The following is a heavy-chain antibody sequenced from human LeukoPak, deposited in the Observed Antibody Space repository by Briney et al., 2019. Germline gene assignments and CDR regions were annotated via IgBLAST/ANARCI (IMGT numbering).Heavy chain of an antibody. J-gene: IGHJ4*02. Sequence: GGSLRLSCAASGFTFSSYSMNWVRQAPGKGLEWVSSISSSSSYIYYADSVKGRFTISRDNAKNSLYLQMNSLRAEDTAVYHCAGAPRPPKYFDHWGQGTLGT. CDR3: AGAPRPPKYFDH. V-gene: IGHV3-21*01. CDR1: GFTFSSYS. CDR2: ISSSSSYI.